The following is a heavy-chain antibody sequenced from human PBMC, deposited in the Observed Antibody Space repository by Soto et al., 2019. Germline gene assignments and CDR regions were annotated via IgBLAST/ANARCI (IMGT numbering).Heavy chain of an antibody. V-gene: IGHV3-48*04. Sequence: GGSLRLSCAASGFTFSSYGMHWVRQAPGKGLEWISYISSSGNTIYYADSVKGRFTISRDNAKNSLYLQMNSLRAEDTAVYYCARGVYDSNGYSYPWGQGTLATVSS. CDR1: GFTFSSYG. D-gene: IGHD3-22*01. CDR2: ISSSGNTI. J-gene: IGHJ5*02. CDR3: ARGVYDSNGYSYP.